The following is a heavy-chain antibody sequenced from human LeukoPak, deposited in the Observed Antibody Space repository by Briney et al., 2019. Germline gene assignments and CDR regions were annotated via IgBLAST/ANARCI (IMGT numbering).Heavy chain of an antibody. D-gene: IGHD1-1*01. Sequence: ASVKVSCKASGYTFTSYAMNWVRQAPGQGLEWMGWISAYNGNTNYAQKLQGRVTMTTDTSTSTAYMELRSLRSDDTAVYYCARVGLVGDNWNDGGFDYWGQGTLVTVSS. CDR1: GYTFTSYA. CDR2: ISAYNGNT. J-gene: IGHJ4*02. V-gene: IGHV1-18*01. CDR3: ARVGLVGDNWNDGGFDY.